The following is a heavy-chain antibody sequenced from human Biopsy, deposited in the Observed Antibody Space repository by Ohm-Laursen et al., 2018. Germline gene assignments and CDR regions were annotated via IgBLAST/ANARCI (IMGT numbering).Heavy chain of an antibody. J-gene: IGHJ3*02. CDR1: GFIFDDYA. CDR3: AKIHCSGGSCCPNAFDM. Sequence: RSLRLSCTASGFIFDDYAMHWVRQAPGKGLEWVSGISWNSVGIGYADSVKGRFTISRDNAKNFLYLEMNNLRPEDTALYYCAKIHCSGGSCCPNAFDMWGHGTRVTVS. V-gene: IGHV3-9*01. CDR2: ISWNSVGI. D-gene: IGHD2-15*01.